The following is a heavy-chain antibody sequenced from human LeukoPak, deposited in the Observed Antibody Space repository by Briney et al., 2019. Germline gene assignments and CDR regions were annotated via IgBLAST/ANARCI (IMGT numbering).Heavy chain of an antibody. CDR1: GYTFTSYG. CDR3: ARDLSLAAAGTGFWFDP. V-gene: IGHV1-18*01. Sequence: ASVKVSCKASGYTFTSYGISWVRQAPGQGLEWMGWISAYNGNTNYAQKLQGRVTMTTDTSTSTAYMELRSLGSDDTAVYYCARDLSLAAAGTGFWFDPWGQGTLVTVSS. J-gene: IGHJ5*02. D-gene: IGHD6-13*01. CDR2: ISAYNGNT.